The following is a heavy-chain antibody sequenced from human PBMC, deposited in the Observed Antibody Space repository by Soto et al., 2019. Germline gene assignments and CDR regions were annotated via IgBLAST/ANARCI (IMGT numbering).Heavy chain of an antibody. Sequence: ASVKVSCKASGYTFTSYAMHWVRQAPGQRLEWMGWISAYNGNTNYAQKLQGRVTMTTDTSTTTAYMELRSLRSDDTAVYYCARVSSGLNSDFDYWGQGTPVTVSS. J-gene: IGHJ4*02. CDR2: ISAYNGNT. CDR1: GYTFTSYA. CDR3: ARVSSGLNSDFDY. V-gene: IGHV1-18*01. D-gene: IGHD6-19*01.